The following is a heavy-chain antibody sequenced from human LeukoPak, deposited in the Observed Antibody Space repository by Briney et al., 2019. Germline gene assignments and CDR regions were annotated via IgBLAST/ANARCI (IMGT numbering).Heavy chain of an antibody. D-gene: IGHD1-26*01. V-gene: IGHV1-2*02. CDR2: INPNSGGT. Sequence: ASVKVSCKASGYTFTGYYMHWVRQAPGQGLEGMGWINPNSGGTNYAQKFQDRVTMTRDTSISTAYMELSRPRSDDTAVYYCARMFLRGSVGATRGVGYWGQGTLVTVSS. CDR1: GYTFTGYY. J-gene: IGHJ4*02. CDR3: ARMFLRGSVGATRGVGY.